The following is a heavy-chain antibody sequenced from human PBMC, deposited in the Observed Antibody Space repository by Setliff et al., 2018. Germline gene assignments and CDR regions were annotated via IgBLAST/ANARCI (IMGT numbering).Heavy chain of an antibody. CDR3: ARNPDYLQYSFDL. CDR1: GGSVSSGGYY. CDR2: IFHDGTTHST. D-gene: IGHD6-6*01. Sequence: SETLSLTCTVSGGSVSSGGYYWSWIRQHPGKGLEWIGYIFHDGTTHSTYYNPSLKSRVTISIDTSKSQFSLKLSSVTAADAALYYCARNPDYLQYSFDLWGRGTLVTVSS. J-gene: IGHJ2*01. V-gene: IGHV4-31*03.